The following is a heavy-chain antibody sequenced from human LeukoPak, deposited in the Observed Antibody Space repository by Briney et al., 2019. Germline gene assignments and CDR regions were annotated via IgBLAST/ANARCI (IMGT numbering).Heavy chain of an antibody. Sequence: SVKVSCKASGGTFSSYAISWVRQAPGQGLEWMGRIIPIFGTTNYAQKFQGRVMITTDESTSTAYMELRSLRYEDTAVYYCARDAYYYDSSGYYPYYFDYWGQGTLVTVSS. J-gene: IGHJ4*02. CDR1: GGTFSSYA. CDR3: ARDAYYYDSSGYYPYYFDY. V-gene: IGHV1-69*05. D-gene: IGHD3-22*01. CDR2: IIPIFGTT.